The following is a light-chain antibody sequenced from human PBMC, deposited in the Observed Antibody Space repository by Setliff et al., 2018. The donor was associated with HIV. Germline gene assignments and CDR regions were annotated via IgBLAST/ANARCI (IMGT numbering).Light chain of an antibody. V-gene: IGLV2-23*02. CDR3: CSYTADTTLYV. J-gene: IGLJ1*01. CDR2: EVN. Sequence: SALTQPASVSGSPGQSITISCTGTNSDIGSYNLVSWYQQHPGRAPKLIIYEVNKRPSEVSSRFSGSKSGNTASLTISDLQADDEADYYCCSYTADTTLYVFATGTKV. CDR1: NSDIGSYNL.